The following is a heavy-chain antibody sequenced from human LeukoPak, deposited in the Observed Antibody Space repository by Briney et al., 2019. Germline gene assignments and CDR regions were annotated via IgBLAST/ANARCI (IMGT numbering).Heavy chain of an antibody. CDR3: AKRGVVIRVILVGFHKEAYYFDS. V-gene: IGHV3-23*01. Sequence: GGSLRLSCAVAGITLSNYGMSWVRQAPGKGLEWVAGISGSGGGTNYADSVKGRFTISRDNPRNTLYLQMNSLRAEDAAVYFCAKRGVVIRVILVGFHKEAYYFDSWGQGALVTVSS. J-gene: IGHJ4*02. CDR1: GITLSNYG. CDR2: ISGSGGGT. D-gene: IGHD3-22*01.